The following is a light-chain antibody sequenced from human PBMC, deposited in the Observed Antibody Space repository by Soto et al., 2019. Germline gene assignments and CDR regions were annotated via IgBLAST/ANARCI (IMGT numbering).Light chain of an antibody. CDR1: QSVSSSF. J-gene: IGKJ4*01. CDR3: QQRPNWPLT. V-gene: IGKV3D-20*02. Sequence: EIVLTQSPDTLSLSPGERATLSCRASQSVSSSFLAWYHQKPGQAPRLLIYRASSRATGIPDRFTGSGSGTDFTLTISRLEPEDFAVYYCQQRPNWPLTFGGGTKVEI. CDR2: RAS.